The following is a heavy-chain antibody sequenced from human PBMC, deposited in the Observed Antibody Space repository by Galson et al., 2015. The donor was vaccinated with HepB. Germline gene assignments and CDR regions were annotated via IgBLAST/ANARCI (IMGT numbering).Heavy chain of an antibody. D-gene: IGHD3-22*01. J-gene: IGHJ4*02. V-gene: IGHV3-48*03. CDR1: GFTFSSYE. CDR3: ARAAQRYYDSSGYSL. CDR2: ISSSSSTI. Sequence: SLRLSCAASGFTFSSYEMNWVRQAPGKGLEWVSYISSSSSTIYYADSVKGRFTISRDNAKNSLYLQMNSLRAEDTAVYYCARAAQRYYDSSGYSLWGQGTLVTVST.